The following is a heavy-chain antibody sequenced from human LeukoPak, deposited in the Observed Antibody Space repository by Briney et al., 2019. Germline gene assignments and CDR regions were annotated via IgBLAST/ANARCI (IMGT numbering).Heavy chain of an antibody. V-gene: IGHV3-11*01. J-gene: IGHJ6*02. CDR3: ARDRGIDPSGYDFYYYGMDV. CDR2: ISRSGSNI. Sequence: PGGSLRLSCAVSGFTFSDYYMSWIRQAPGKGLEWVSYISRSGSNIYYADSVKGRFTISRDNAKNSLYLQMNSLRAEDTAVYYCARDRGIDPSGYDFYYYGMDVWGQGTTVTVSS. D-gene: IGHD5-12*01. CDR1: GFTFSDYY.